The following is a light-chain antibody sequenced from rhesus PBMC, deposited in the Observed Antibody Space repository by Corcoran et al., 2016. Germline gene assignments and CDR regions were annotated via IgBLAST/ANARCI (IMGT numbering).Light chain of an antibody. Sequence: EIVMTQSPATLSLSPGERATLSGRASQSLGSRLAWYQQKPGQAPRLLFYGASSRATGIPDRFSGSGSGTIFTLTISGLEPESVAVDCCLRLSNWYSFGQGTKVEVK. CDR1: QSLGSR. CDR3: LRLSNWYS. CDR2: GAS. V-gene: IGKV3-24*04. J-gene: IGKJ2*01.